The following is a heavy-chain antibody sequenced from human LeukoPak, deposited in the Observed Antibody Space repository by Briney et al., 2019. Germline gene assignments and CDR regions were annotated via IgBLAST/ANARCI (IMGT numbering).Heavy chain of an antibody. D-gene: IGHD3-10*01. J-gene: IGHJ4*02. CDR3: ARGGGEEERGFDY. CDR1: GFTFSSYA. Sequence: PGRSLRLSCAASGFTFSSYAMHWVRQAPGKGLEWVAVISCDGSNKYYADSVKGRFTISRDNSKNTLYLQMNSLRAEDTAVYYCARGGGEEERGFDYWGQGTLVTVSS. CDR2: ISCDGSNK. V-gene: IGHV3-30-3*01.